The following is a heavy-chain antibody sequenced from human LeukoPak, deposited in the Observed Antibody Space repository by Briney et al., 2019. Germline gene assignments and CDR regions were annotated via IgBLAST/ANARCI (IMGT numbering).Heavy chain of an antibody. CDR3: ASRVYYYDSSGLK. V-gene: IGHV4-31*03. J-gene: IGHJ4*02. CDR1: GGSISSGGYY. CDR2: IYYSGST. D-gene: IGHD3-22*01. Sequence: PSETLSLTCTVSGGSISSGGYYWSWIRQHPGKGLEWIGYIYYSGSTYYNPSLKSRVTISVDTSKNQFSLKLSSVTAADTAVYYCASRVYYYDSSGLKWGQGTLVTVSS.